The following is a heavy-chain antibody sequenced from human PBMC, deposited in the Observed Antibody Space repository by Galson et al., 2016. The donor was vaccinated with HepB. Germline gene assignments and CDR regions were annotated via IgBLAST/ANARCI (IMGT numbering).Heavy chain of an antibody. CDR3: ATGVTPDF. J-gene: IGHJ4*02. D-gene: IGHD2-21*02. CDR2: ISYDGDHQ. Sequence: SLRLSCAASGFTFDNYGMHWVRQSPGKGLGWLALISYDGDHQFYADSVKGRFIISRDNSKNSLFLQMNSLRAEDTAVYYCATGVTPDFWGRGALVTVSS. V-gene: IGHV3-30*03. CDR1: GFTFDNYG.